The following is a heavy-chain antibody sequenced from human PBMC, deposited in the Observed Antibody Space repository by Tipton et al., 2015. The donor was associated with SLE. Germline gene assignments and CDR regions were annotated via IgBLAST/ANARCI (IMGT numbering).Heavy chain of an antibody. Sequence: GLVKPSETLSLTCTVSGGSISSYYWSWIRQPPGKGLEWIGEINHSGSTNYNPSLKSRVTISVDTSKNQFSLKLSSVTAADTAVYYCARDTDYYYMDVWGKGTTVTVSS. CDR1: GGSISSYY. CDR3: ARDTDYYYMDV. V-gene: IGHV4-59*01. J-gene: IGHJ6*03. CDR2: INHSGST.